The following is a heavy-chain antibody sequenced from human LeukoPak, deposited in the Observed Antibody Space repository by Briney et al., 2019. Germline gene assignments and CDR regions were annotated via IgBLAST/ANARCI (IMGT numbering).Heavy chain of an antibody. V-gene: IGHV4-34*01. D-gene: IGHD6-13*01. CDR2: INHSGST. J-gene: IGHJ6*02. CDR3: ARALLPPGIAAAGPSPPYCYYGMDV. CDR1: GGSFSGYY. Sequence: SETLSLTCAVYGGSFSGYYWSWIRQPPGKGLEWIGEINHSGSTNYNPSLKSRVTISVDTSKNQFSLKLSSVTAADTAVYYCARALLPPGIAAAGPSPPYCYYGMDVWGQGTTVTVSS.